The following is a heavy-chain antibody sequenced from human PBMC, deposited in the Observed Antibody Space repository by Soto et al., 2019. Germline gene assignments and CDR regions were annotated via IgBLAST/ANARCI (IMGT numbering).Heavy chain of an antibody. CDR2: IYYTGNT. D-gene: IGHD3-9*01. CDR1: GGSISSSTNY. CDR3: ASSTGYYHGRYYYYGMDV. Sequence: TLSLTCTVSGGSISSSTNYWGWIRQPPGQALEFIGQIYYTGNTYYNPSLKSRVTVSVDTSKNQFSLKLTSVTAADTAVYYCASSTGYYHGRYYYYGMDVWGQGTTVTVS. V-gene: IGHV4-39*01. J-gene: IGHJ6*02.